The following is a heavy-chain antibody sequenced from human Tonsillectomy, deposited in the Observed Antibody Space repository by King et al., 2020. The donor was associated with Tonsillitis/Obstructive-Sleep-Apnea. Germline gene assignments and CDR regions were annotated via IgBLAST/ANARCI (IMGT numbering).Heavy chain of an antibody. CDR1: GGSISSGGYY. V-gene: IGHV4-31*03. D-gene: IGHD3-16*01. CDR3: AGDRDVWQLGKYWYFDL. J-gene: IGHJ2*01. CDR2: IYFSGST. Sequence: VQLQESGPGLVKPSQTLSLTCNVSGGSISSGGYYWSWIRQHPGKGLEWIGYIYFSGSTYYSPSLKSRVSISLDTSKNQISLKLSSVTAADTAVYYCAGDRDVWQLGKYWYFDLWGRGTLVTVSS.